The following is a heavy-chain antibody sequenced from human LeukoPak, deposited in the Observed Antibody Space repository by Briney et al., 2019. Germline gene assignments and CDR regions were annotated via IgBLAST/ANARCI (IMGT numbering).Heavy chain of an antibody. CDR3: ARDGSLISSGWSDAFDI. Sequence: GASVKVSRKASGYTFTSYGISWVRQAPGQGLEWMGWISAYNGNTNYAQKLQGRVTMTTDTSTSTAYMELRSLRSDDTAVYYCARDGSLISSGWSDAFDIWGQGTMVTVSS. J-gene: IGHJ3*02. CDR2: ISAYNGNT. CDR1: GYTFTSYG. V-gene: IGHV1-18*01. D-gene: IGHD6-19*01.